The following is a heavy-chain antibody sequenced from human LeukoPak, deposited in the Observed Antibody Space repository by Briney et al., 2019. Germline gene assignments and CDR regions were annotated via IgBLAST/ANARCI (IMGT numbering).Heavy chain of an antibody. CDR2: IWYDGSEK. Sequence: QAGGSLRLSCVASGFTFSSSGMHWVRQAPGKGLEWVAVIWYDGSEKYYADSVKGRFTISRDNSKNTLYLQMNSLRAEDTAVYYCARDMYYYESGGYWRYLDYWGQGALVTVSS. D-gene: IGHD3-22*01. CDR1: GFTFSSSG. V-gene: IGHV3-33*01. J-gene: IGHJ4*02. CDR3: ARDMYYYESGGYWRYLDY.